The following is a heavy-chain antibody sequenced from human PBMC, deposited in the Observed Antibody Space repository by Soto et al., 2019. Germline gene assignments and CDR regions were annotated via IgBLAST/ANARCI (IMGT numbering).Heavy chain of an antibody. CDR2: LWYDGSNI. CDR3: ARDVNDFWSGYLY. CDR1: GFTFSSYA. V-gene: IGHV3-33*01. D-gene: IGHD3-3*01. Sequence: QVQLVESGGGVVQPGKSLRLSCTTSGFTFSSYAMHWVRQAPGKGLEWVAVLWYDGSNIQYADSVKGRFTISRDNSKSKVYLQMDSLRAEDTAVYYCARDVNDFWSGYLYWGHVTLVTVSS. J-gene: IGHJ4*01.